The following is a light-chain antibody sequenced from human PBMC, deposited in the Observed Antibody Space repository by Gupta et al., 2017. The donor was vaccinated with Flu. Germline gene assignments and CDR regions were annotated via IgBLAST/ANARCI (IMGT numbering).Light chain of an antibody. CDR3: ATWDDILSGL. CDR1: SSNIGSNY. V-gene: IGLV1-47*01. Sequence: QSALTQPPSASGYLGKRVNISCSGSSSNIGSNYVYWYQQLPGTAPKLLSYRNNQRPSGVPDRFSGSKSGTAASLAIGGLRSEDEADYYCATWDDILSGLFGGGTKLTVL. J-gene: IGLJ2*01. CDR2: RNN.